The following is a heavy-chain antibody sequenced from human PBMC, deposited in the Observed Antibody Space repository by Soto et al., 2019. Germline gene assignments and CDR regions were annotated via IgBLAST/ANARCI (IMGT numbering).Heavy chain of an antibody. CDR2: IYYSGNT. Sequence: SETLSLTCSVSVGSISSGYYCWSWIRQPPGKGLEWIGNIYYSGNTYYNPSLKSRLIISIDTSKKQFSLKVGSVTAADTAVYYCASSSIYGMDVWGQGTTVTVSS. CDR1: VGSISSGYYC. J-gene: IGHJ6*02. CDR3: ASSSIYGMDV. D-gene: IGHD3-9*01. V-gene: IGHV4-30-4*01.